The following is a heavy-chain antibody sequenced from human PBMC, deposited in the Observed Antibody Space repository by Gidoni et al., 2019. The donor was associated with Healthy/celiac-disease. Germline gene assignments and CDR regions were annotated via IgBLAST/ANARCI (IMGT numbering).Heavy chain of an antibody. J-gene: IGHJ4*02. CDR2: ISSSGRTK. CDR1: GFICSDYY. D-gene: IGHD3-3*01. CDR3: ASPHDFHY. Sequence: QVQLVESGGDLVEPGGSLSTPCAASGFICSDYYMSWIRQAPGKGLEWVSYISSSGRTKYYADSVKGRFTISRDNAKNSLYLQMNSLRAEDTAVYYCASPHDFHYWGQGTLVTVSS. V-gene: IGHV3-11*01.